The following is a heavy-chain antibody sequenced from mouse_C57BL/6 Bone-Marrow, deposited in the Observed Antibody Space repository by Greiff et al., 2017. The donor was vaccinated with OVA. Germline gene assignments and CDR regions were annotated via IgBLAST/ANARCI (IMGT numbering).Heavy chain of an antibody. Sequence: QVQLQQPGAELVKPGASVKMSCKASGYTFTSYWITWVTQRPGQGLEWIGDIYPGSGSTNYNEKFKSKATLTVDTSSSTAYMQLSSLTSEDSAVYYCASYDGYPAWFAYWGQGTLVTVSA. CDR1: GYTFTSYW. CDR2: IYPGSGST. CDR3: ASYDGYPAWFAY. D-gene: IGHD2-3*01. V-gene: IGHV1-55*01. J-gene: IGHJ3*01.